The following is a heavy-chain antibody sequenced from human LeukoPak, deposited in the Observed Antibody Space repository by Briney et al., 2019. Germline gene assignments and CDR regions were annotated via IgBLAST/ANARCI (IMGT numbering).Heavy chain of an antibody. CDR1: GGSFSGYY. Sequence: SETLSLTCAVYGGSFSGYYWSWIRQPPGKGLEWIGEINHSGSTNYNPSLKSRVTISVDTSKNQFSLKLSSVTAADTAVYYCARSGTRYCSSTSCYSIGRVYDYWGQGTLVTVSS. D-gene: IGHD2-2*02. CDR3: ARSGTRYCSSTSCYSIGRVYDY. V-gene: IGHV4-34*01. CDR2: INHSGST. J-gene: IGHJ4*02.